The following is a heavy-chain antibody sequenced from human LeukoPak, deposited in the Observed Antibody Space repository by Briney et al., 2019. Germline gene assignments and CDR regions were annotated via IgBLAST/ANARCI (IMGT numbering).Heavy chain of an antibody. D-gene: IGHD2-2*01. Sequence: PGGSLRLSCAASGFTFSNYAMSWVRQAPGKGLEWVSTVSGSGGSTYYADSVKGRFTISRDNSKNTLYLQMSSLRAEDTAVYYCAKRIGSCNSISCLYFDHWGQGALVTVSS. CDR2: VSGSGGST. J-gene: IGHJ4*02. V-gene: IGHV3-23*01. CDR1: GFTFSNYA. CDR3: AKRIGSCNSISCLYFDH.